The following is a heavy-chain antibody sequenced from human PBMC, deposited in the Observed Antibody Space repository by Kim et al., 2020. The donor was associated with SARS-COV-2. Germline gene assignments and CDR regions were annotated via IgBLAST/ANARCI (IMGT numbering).Heavy chain of an antibody. V-gene: IGHV1-18*01. CDR3: ARLYYDILTGYPQGFDP. Sequence: ASVKVSCKASGYTFTSYGISWVRQAPGQGLEWMGWISAYNGNTNYAQKLQGRVTMTTDTSTSTAYMELRSLRSDDTAVYYCARLYYDILTGYPQGFDPWGQGTLVTVSS. CDR1: GYTFTSYG. D-gene: IGHD3-9*01. J-gene: IGHJ5*02. CDR2: ISAYNGNT.